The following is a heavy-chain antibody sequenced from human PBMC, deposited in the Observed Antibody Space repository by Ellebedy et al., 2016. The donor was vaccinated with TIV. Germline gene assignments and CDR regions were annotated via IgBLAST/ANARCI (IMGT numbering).Heavy chain of an antibody. CDR3: ARKYSGSYYFDY. Sequence: PGGSLRLSCAASGFTVSSNYMSWVRQAPGKGLEWVSVIYSGGSTYYADSVKGRFTISRDNSKNTLYLQMNSLRAEDTAVYYCARKYSGSYYFDYWGQGTLVTVSS. CDR2: IYSGGST. V-gene: IGHV3-53*01. D-gene: IGHD1-26*01. CDR1: GFTVSSNY. J-gene: IGHJ4*02.